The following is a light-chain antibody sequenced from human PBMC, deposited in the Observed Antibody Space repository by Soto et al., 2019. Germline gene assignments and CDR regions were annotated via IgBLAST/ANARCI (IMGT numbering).Light chain of an antibody. Sequence: DIQMTQSPSSLSASVGDRVSITCRASQNIRTYLNWYQQKPGKAPQLLIYATSNLQTGVPSRFSASGSGTDFSLVITDLQPEDFATYYCQQGYSSRWTSCRGTKVEI. J-gene: IGKJ1*01. CDR3: QQGYSSRWT. V-gene: IGKV1-39*01. CDR1: QNIRTY. CDR2: ATS.